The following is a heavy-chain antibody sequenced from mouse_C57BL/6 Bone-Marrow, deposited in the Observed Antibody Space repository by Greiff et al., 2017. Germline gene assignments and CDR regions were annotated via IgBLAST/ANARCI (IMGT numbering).Heavy chain of an antibody. D-gene: IGHD3-3*01. CDR3: AREGCYYAMDY. CDR2: INHDGGST. CDR1: GFTFSDYY. Sequence: DVMLVESEGGLVQPGSSMKLSCTASGFTFSDYYMAWVRQVPEKGLEWVAHINHDGGSTNYLDSLKGRFIISRDNAKNILYLHRSSLKSEDTATYYCAREGCYYAMDYWGQGTSVTVSS. J-gene: IGHJ4*01. V-gene: IGHV5-16*01.